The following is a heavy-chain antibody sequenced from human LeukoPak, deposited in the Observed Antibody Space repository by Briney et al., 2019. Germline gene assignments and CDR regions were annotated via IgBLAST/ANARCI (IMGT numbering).Heavy chain of an antibody. CDR3: AKDQDTAIVFDY. CDR1: GFTFSSYG. CDR2: IRYDGSNK. J-gene: IGHJ4*02. Sequence: GGSLRLSCAASGFTFSSYGMHRVRQAPGKGLEWVAFIRYDGSNKYYADSVKGRFTISRGNSKNTLYLQMNSLRAEDTAVYYCAKDQDTAIVFDYWGQGTLVTVSS. D-gene: IGHD5-18*01. V-gene: IGHV3-30*02.